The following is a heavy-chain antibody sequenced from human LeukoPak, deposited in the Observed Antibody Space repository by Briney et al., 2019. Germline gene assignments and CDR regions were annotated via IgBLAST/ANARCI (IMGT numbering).Heavy chain of an antibody. J-gene: IGHJ4*02. CDR1: GGSISGSSYF. Sequence: SETLSLTCAVSGGSISGSSYFWGWIRQPPGKGLEWIGSIYYSGNTYYNPSLKSRVTISVDTSKNQFSLKLSSVTAADTAVYYCARGIADPYSFDSWGQGTLVTVSS. V-gene: IGHV4-39*01. CDR3: ARGIADPYSFDS. CDR2: IYYSGNT. D-gene: IGHD6-13*01.